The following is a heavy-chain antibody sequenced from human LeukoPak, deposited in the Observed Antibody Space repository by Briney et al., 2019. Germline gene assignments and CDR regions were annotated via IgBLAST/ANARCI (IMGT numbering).Heavy chain of an antibody. D-gene: IGHD2-2*01. CDR2: TWYDGSNK. CDR3: ARGRRYCSSTSCYFWFDP. Sequence: GGSLRLSCAASGFTFSSYGMHWVRQAPGKGLEWVAVTWYDGSNKYYADSVKGRFTISRDNSKNTLYLQMNSLRAEDTAVYYCARGRRYCSSTSCYFWFDPWGQGTLVTVSS. CDR1: GFTFSSYG. V-gene: IGHV3-33*01. J-gene: IGHJ5*02.